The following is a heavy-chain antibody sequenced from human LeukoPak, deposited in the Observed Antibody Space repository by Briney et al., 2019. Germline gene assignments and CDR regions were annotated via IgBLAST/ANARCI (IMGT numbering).Heavy chain of an antibody. CDR2: FDPEDGET. D-gene: IGHD3-3*01. CDR3: ATFYDFWSGYYPFDY. V-gene: IGHV1-24*01. J-gene: IGHJ4*02. Sequence: ASVKVSCKVSGYTLTELSMHWVRQAPGKGLEWMGGFDPEDGETIYAQKFQGRVTMTEDTSTDTAYMELSSLRSKDTAVYYCATFYDFWSGYYPFDYWGQGTLVTVSS. CDR1: GYTLTELS.